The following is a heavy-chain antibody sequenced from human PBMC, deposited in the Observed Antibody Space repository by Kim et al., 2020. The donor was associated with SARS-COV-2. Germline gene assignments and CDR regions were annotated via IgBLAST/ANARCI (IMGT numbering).Heavy chain of an antibody. D-gene: IGHD1-26*01. CDR3: ARHVGGTSQFDY. CDR1: GGSISGGHYY. Sequence: TLSLTCTVSGGSISGGHYYWTWIRQHPGEGLEWIGYMHYSGSASFKPSLKSRVSILVDTSKNQFSLKVTSVTAADTAVYYCARHVGGTSQFDYWGQGTQVTVSS. CDR2: MHYSGSA. J-gene: IGHJ4*02. V-gene: IGHV4-31*03.